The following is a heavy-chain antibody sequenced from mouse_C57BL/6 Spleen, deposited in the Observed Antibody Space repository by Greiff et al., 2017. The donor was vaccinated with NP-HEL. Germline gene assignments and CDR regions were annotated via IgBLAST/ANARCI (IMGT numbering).Heavy chain of an antibody. J-gene: IGHJ1*03. Sequence: VQLQESGPGLVKPSQSLSLTCSVTGYSITSGYYWNWIRQFPGNKLEWMGYISYDGSNNYNPSLKNRISITRDTSKNQFFLKLNSVTTEDTATYYCARDMDGYYPYWYFDVWGTGTTVTVSS. CDR3: ARDMDGYYPYWYFDV. CDR1: GYSITSGYY. CDR2: ISYDGSN. V-gene: IGHV3-6*01. D-gene: IGHD2-3*01.